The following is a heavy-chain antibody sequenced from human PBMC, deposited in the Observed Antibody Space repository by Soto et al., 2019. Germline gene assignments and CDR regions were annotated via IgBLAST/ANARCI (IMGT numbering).Heavy chain of an antibody. Sequence: SETLSLTCTVSGCSISSYYWSWIRQPPGKGLEWIGYIYYSGSTNYNPSLKSRVTISVDTSKNQFSLKLSSVTAADTAVYYCARGLIGGVTAHRDYWGQGTLVTV. CDR1: GCSISSYY. V-gene: IGHV4-59*01. J-gene: IGHJ4*02. CDR2: IYYSGST. D-gene: IGHD3-16*01. CDR3: ARGLIGGVTAHRDY.